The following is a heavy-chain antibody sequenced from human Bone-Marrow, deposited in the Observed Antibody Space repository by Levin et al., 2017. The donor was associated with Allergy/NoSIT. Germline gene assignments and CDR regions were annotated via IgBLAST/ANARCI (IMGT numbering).Heavy chain of an antibody. J-gene: IGHJ4*02. V-gene: IGHV5-51*01. D-gene: IGHD3-10*01. CDR2: IYPGDSDT. Sequence: GGSLRLSCKGSGFTFTSYWIGWVRQRPGKGLEWMGMIYPGDSDTRYSPSFQGHVTISADKSITTVYLQWTSLKASATAMYYCTRQFGEFSHFDYWGQETLVTVSS. CDR3: TRQFGEFSHFDY. CDR1: GFTFTSYW.